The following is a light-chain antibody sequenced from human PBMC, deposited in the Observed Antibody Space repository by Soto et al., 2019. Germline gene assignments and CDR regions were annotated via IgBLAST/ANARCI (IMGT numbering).Light chain of an antibody. CDR2: WAS. CDR1: QSLLSTSNNKIY. J-gene: IGKJ4*01. CDR3: HQYYNAPLT. Sequence: DIVMTQSPDSLAVSLGERATINCKSSQSLLSTSNNKIYLSWYQQKPGQPPKLLIYWASAREYGVPDRFSGSGSGAAFTLTISSLQAEDVAVYYCHQYYNAPLTFGGGTKVEIK. V-gene: IGKV4-1*01.